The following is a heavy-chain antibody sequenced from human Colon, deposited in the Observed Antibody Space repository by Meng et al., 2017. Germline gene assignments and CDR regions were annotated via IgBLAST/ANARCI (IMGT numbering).Heavy chain of an antibody. CDR1: GFTFSSYA. J-gene: IGHJ4*02. D-gene: IGHD3-22*01. Sequence: GESLKISCAASGFTFSSYAMTWVRQAPGKGLEWVSVISDNSGSTYYADSVKGRFTISRDNSKNTLYLQMNSLRAEDTAVYYCAKDSRNYYDSSGYYGHVDYWGQGTLVTV. CDR3: AKDSRNYYDSSGYYGHVDY. CDR2: ISDNSGST. V-gene: IGHV3-23*01.